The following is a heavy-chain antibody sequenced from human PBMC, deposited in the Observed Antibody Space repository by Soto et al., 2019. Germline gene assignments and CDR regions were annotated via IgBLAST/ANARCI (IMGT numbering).Heavy chain of an antibody. CDR2: INAGNGNT. Sequence: QVQLVQSGAEVKKPGASVKVSCKASGYTFTSYAMHWVRQAPGQRLEWMGWINAGNGNTNYAQKLQGRVTMTTDTSTSTAYMELRSLRSDDTAVYYCARDPPGGDYYYYGMDVWGQGTTVTVSS. V-gene: IGHV1-3*01. CDR3: ARDPPGGDYYYYGMDV. CDR1: GYTFTSYA. J-gene: IGHJ6*02. D-gene: IGHD1-26*01.